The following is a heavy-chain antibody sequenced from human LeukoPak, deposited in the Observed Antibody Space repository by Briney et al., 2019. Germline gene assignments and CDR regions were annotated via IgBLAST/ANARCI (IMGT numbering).Heavy chain of an antibody. CDR3: ARHFGNYRRHPFDH. CDR2: IKQTGSEI. D-gene: IGHD1-7*01. Sequence: GGSLRLSCAASGFTFSSYAMSWVRQAPGKGLEWVANIKQTGSEIYYVESVEGRFTISRDNAKEALFLQMNSLSVEDTAVYYCARHFGNYRRHPFDHWGRGTLVTVSS. V-gene: IGHV3-7*01. J-gene: IGHJ4*02. CDR1: GFTFSSYA.